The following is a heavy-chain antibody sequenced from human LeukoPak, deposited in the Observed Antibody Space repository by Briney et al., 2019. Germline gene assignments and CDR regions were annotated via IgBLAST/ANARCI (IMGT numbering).Heavy chain of an antibody. CDR2: ISGSGGST. CDR1: GFTFSTYA. CDR3: ARVVTFGGVIDPGDY. V-gene: IGHV3-23*01. J-gene: IGHJ4*02. D-gene: IGHD3-16*02. Sequence: GGSLRLSCTASGFTFSTYAMSWVRQAPGKGLEWVSAISGSGGSTFYADSVKGRFTISRDNSKNTLYLQMNSLRAEDTAVYYCARVVTFGGVIDPGDYWGQGTLVTVSS.